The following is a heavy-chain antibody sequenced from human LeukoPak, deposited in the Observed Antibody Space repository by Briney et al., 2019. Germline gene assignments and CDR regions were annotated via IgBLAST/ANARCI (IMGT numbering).Heavy chain of an antibody. CDR3: ARRRGQWLVLDAFDI. J-gene: IGHJ3*02. CDR1: GYSFTSYW. V-gene: IGHV5-51*01. Sequence: GESLKISCKGSGYSFTSYWIGWVRQMPGKGLEWMGIIYPGDSDTRYSPSFQGQVTISADKSISTAYLQWSSLKASDTAMYYCARRRGQWLVLDAFDIWGQGTMVTVSS. CDR2: IYPGDSDT. D-gene: IGHD6-19*01.